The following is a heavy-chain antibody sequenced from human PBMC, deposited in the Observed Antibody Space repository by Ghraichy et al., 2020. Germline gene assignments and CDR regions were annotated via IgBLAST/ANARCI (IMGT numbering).Heavy chain of an antibody. V-gene: IGHV3-23*01. CDR2: ISGSGGST. CDR1: GFTFSSYA. CDR3: AKGKRYYDILTGYDY. J-gene: IGHJ4*02. Sequence: LNISCAASGFTFSSYAMSWVRQAPGKGLEWVSAISGSGGSTYYADSVKDRFTISRDNSKNTLYLQMNSLRAEDTAVYYCAKGKRYYDILTGYDYWGQGTLVTVSS. D-gene: IGHD3-9*01.